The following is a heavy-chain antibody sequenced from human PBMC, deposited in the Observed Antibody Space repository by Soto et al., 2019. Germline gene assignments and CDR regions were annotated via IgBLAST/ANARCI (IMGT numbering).Heavy chain of an antibody. CDR2: IIPIFGTA. Sequence: GASVKVSCTASWGTLSSCAISWVRQSPGQGPEWMGGIIPIFGTANYAQKFQGRVTITADESTGTAYMELSSLRSEDTAAYSCALSYYYHSSLDYCAQGTLVTVYS. CDR1: WGTLSSCA. V-gene: IGHV1-69*13. J-gene: IGHJ4*02. D-gene: IGHD3-22*01. CDR3: ALSYYYHSSLDY.